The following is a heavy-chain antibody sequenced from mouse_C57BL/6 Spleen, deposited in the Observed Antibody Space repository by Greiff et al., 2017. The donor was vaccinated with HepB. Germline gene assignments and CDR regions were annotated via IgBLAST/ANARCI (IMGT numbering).Heavy chain of an antibody. CDR1: GFTFSSYA. CDR3: ARDRAYGSSYLYWYFDV. V-gene: IGHV5-4*01. CDR2: ISDGGSYT. D-gene: IGHD1-1*01. Sequence: DVKLVESGGGLVKPGGSLKLSCAASGFTFSSYAMSWVRQTPEKRLEWVATISDGGSYTYYPDNVKGRFTISRDNAKNNLYLQMSHLKSEDTAMYYCARDRAYGSSYLYWYFDVWGTGTTVTVSS. J-gene: IGHJ1*03.